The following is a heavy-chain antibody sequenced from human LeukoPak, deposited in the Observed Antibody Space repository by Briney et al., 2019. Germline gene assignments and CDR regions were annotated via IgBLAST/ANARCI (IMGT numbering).Heavy chain of an antibody. D-gene: IGHD3-10*01. CDR1: GFTFSSYW. CDR2: MGQDGSET. V-gene: IGHV3-7*01. J-gene: IGHJ4*02. Sequence: GGSLRLSCAASGFTFSSYWMSWVRQAPGKGLEWVATMGQDGSETYYVDSVKGRFTISRDNAKNSLYLQMNSLRAEDTAVYYCAKGVRGVKGGWDYWGQGTLVTVSS. CDR3: AKGVRGVKGGWDY.